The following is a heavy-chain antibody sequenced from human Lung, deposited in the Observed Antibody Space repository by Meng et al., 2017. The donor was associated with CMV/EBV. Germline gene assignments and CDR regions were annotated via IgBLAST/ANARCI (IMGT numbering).Heavy chain of an antibody. D-gene: IGHD6-19*01. CDR2: ISAYNGNT. J-gene: IGHJ4*02. V-gene: IGHV1-18*01. CDR3: ARIKWLEAPPRPGHCDY. Sequence: ASVKVSCKASGYTFTSYGISWVRQAPGQGLEWMGWISAYNGNTNYAQKLQGRVTMTTDTSTSTAYMGLRSLRSDDTAVYYCARIKWLEAPPRPGHCDYWGQGTXVTVSS. CDR1: GYTFTSYG.